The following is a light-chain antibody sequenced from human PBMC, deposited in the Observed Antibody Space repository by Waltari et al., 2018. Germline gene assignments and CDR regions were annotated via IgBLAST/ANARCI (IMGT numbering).Light chain of an antibody. CDR3: CAYSGSSRWM. CDR1: NSDIGAYTY. CDR2: DVT. V-gene: IGLV2-11*01. Sequence: QSVLTQPRSVSGSPGQSVTIPCTGTNSDIGAYTYVAWYQQHPGKAPKFMIYDVTKRPSGVPDRFSGSKSGNTASLTISGLQAEDEADYYCCAYSGSSRWMFGGGTKLTVL. J-gene: IGLJ3*02.